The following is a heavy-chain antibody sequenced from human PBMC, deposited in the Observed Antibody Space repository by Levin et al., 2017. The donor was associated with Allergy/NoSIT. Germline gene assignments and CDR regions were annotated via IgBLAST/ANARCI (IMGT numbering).Heavy chain of an antibody. D-gene: IGHD6-19*01. CDR2: IKQDGSKI. V-gene: IGHV3-7*01. J-gene: IGHJ4*02. CDR1: GFSFSDSW. CDR3: SRDGGSGWYSDY. Sequence: GASVKVSCAASGFSFSDSWMSWVRQAPGKGLEWVATIKQDGSKIYYVESVKGRFTISRDNAKNSLYLQMNTLRVEDTAVYYCSRDGGSGWYSDYWGQGALVAVSS.